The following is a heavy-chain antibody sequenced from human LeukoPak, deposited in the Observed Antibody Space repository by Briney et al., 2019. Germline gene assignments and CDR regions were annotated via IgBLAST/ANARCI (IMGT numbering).Heavy chain of an antibody. CDR1: GGSIKSYH. CDR2: LYYSGST. V-gene: IGHV4-59*01. CDR3: ARDWLGSYFDY. J-gene: IGHJ4*02. Sequence: SETLSLTCTVSGGSIKSYHWGWIRQTPGKGLEWIGYLYYSGSTNYNPSLKRRVTMSVDTSKNQFSLKLRSVTAADTAVYYCARDWLGSYFDYWGQGTLVTVSS. D-gene: IGHD5-12*01.